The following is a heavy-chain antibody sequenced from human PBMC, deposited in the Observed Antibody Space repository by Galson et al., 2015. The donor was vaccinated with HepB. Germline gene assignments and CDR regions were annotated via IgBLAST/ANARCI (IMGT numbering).Heavy chain of an antibody. Sequence: SLRLSCAASGFPFRSYSIHWVRQAPGKGLQYVSGITYNGASAFYADSVKGRFTISRDNSKNTLFLQMSSLRTEDTAVYYCARVNPAQATHYNGALDSWGQGTLVTVSS. CDR2: ITYNGASA. J-gene: IGHJ4*02. V-gene: IGHV3-64*02. CDR1: GFPFRSYS. D-gene: IGHD3-10*01. CDR3: ARVNPAQATHYNGALDS.